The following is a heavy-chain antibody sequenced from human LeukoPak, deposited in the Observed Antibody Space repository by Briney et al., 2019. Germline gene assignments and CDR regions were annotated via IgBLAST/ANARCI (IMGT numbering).Heavy chain of an antibody. J-gene: IGHJ4*02. D-gene: IGHD6-19*01. V-gene: IGHV3-23*01. Sequence: GGCLRLSCAASGFAIGNFHMSWVRQAPGKGLQWVSAITHTTHYADSVRGRFTISRDISKNTLYLQMNSLTAEDTAVYYCVKDEPASGWYNWGQGALVTVSS. CDR1: GFAIGNFH. CDR2: ITHTT. CDR3: VKDEPASGWYN.